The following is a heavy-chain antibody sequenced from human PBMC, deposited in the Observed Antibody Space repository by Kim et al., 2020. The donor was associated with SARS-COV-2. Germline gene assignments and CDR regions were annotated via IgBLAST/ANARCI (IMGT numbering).Heavy chain of an antibody. D-gene: IGHD3-9*01. Sequence: SETLSLTCTVSGDSISSTNYYWGWIRQPPGKGLEWIASIYFGGSTYYNSSLKSRVTISVDTSKNHFSLELNSVTAADTAVYYCATDYGVLTPYYSFDYWGQGTLVTVSS. CDR3: ATDYGVLTPYYSFDY. V-gene: IGHV4-39*07. J-gene: IGHJ4*02. CDR2: IYFGGST. CDR1: GDSISSTNYY.